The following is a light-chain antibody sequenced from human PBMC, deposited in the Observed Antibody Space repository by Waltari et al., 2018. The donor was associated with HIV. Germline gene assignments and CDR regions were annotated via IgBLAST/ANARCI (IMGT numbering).Light chain of an antibody. CDR2: GNS. Sequence: QSVLTQPPSVSGAPGQRVTISCTGSSSNIGAGYDVHWYQQLPGTAPKLLIYGNSNRPSGVPDRFSGSKSCTSASLAISWLQAEDEADYYCQSYDSSLSGVVGGGTKLTVL. J-gene: IGLJ2*01. CDR3: QSYDSSLSGV. V-gene: IGLV1-40*01. CDR1: SSNIGAGYD.